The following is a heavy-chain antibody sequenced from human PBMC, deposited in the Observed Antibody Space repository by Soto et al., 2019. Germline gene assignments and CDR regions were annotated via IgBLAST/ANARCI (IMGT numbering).Heavy chain of an antibody. CDR2: ISSNGGTT. Sequence: EVQLAESGGGMVQPGGPLRLSWVASGFTFGSYDMHWVRQAPGKGLEYVSSISSNGGTTYYGTSVKGRFTISRDNSKNTLYLQMGSLRAEDMAVYYCVRRVSGNYDYWGQGTLVTVSS. D-gene: IGHD1-7*01. CDR3: VRRVSGNYDY. V-gene: IGHV3-64*01. CDR1: GFTFGSYD. J-gene: IGHJ4*02.